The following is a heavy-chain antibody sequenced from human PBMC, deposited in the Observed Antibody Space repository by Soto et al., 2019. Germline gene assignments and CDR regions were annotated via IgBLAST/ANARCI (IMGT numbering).Heavy chain of an antibody. CDR3: ARGSKDSYPGSRIFDF. D-gene: IGHD2-15*01. V-gene: IGHV3-23*01. CDR1: GVTMSYGGYS. J-gene: IGHJ4*02. CDR2: TTDTGGDT. Sequence: ETLSLTCSVSGVTMSYGGYSWSWIRQAPGEGLEWVSTTTDTGGDTKCADSVRGRFTISRDNSKNTLYLQMSSLRAEDSAVYYCARGSKDSYPGSRIFDFWGRGTLVTVSS.